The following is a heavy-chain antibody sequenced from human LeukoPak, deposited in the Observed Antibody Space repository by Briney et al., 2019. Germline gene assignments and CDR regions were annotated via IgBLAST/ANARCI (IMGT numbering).Heavy chain of an antibody. CDR3: ARWDYSGSWYWLDT. CDR1: GFTFSNYW. J-gene: IGHJ5*02. Sequence: GGSLRLSCAASGFTFSNYWMTWVRQAPGKGLEWVANVRQDGGETSYVDSVKGRFTISRDNAKNSLYLQMNSPTVEETAVYYCARWDYSGSWYWLDTWGQGTLVTVSS. D-gene: IGHD6-13*01. V-gene: IGHV3-7*05. CDR2: VRQDGGET.